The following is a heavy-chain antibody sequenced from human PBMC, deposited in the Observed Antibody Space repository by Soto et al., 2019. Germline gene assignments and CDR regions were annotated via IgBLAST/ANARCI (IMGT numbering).Heavy chain of an antibody. CDR1: GGSFRDYF. V-gene: IGHV4-34*01. CDR2: IQHTGSA. Sequence: SETLSLTCAVSGGSFRDYFWTWIRQPPGRGLEWIGEIQHTGSARYSPSLTSRVIMSVDTTKKQFSLKVTSVTAADTAVYYCARHDSGIVATIVLPYYYYMDVWGKGTTVTVSS. D-gene: IGHD5-12*01. J-gene: IGHJ6*03. CDR3: ARHDSGIVATIVLPYYYYMDV.